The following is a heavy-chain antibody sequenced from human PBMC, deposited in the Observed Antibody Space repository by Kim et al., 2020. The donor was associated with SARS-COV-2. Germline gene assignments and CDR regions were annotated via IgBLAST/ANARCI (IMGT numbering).Heavy chain of an antibody. V-gene: IGHV4-59*08. CDR1: GGSISSYY. J-gene: IGHJ3*02. Sequence: SETLSLTCSVSGGSISSYYWSWIRQPPGKGLEWIGYIYYSGNTNYSPSLKSRVTISIDTSKNQFSLKLRSVTAADTAVYYCARHRGQRLDAFDIWGQGT. D-gene: IGHD2-21*01. CDR2: IYYSGNT. CDR3: ARHRGQRLDAFDI.